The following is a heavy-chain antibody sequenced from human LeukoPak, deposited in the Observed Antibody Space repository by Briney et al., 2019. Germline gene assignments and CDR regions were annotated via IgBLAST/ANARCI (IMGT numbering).Heavy chain of an antibody. J-gene: IGHJ4*02. D-gene: IGHD3-22*01. Sequence: SQTLSLTCTVSGGSISSGGYYWRWIRQHPGKGLDWIGYIYYSGSTYYNPSLKSRVTISVDTSKNQFSLKLSSVTAADTAVYYCASGYFHRDYFDYWGQGTLVTVSS. CDR2: IYYSGST. CDR1: GGSISSGGYY. CDR3: ASGYFHRDYFDY. V-gene: IGHV4-31*03.